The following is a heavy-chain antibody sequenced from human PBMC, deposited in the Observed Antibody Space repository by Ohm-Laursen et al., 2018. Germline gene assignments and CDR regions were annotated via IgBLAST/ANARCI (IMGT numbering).Heavy chain of an antibody. CDR1: GFTVSSNY. J-gene: IGHJ3*02. CDR3: ARVLHAFDI. Sequence: SLRLSCAASGFTVSSNYMSWVRQAPGKGLEWVSVIYSSGSTYYADSVKGRFTISRDNSKNTLYLQMNSLRAEETAVYYCARVLHAFDIWGQGTMVTVSS. CDR2: IYSSGST. V-gene: IGHV3-66*01.